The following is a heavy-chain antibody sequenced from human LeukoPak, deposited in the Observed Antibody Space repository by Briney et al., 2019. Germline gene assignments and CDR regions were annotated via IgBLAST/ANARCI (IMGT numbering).Heavy chain of an antibody. J-gene: IGHJ6*02. V-gene: IGHV3-21*01. Sequence: GGSLRLSCAASGFTFSSYSMNWVRQAPGMGLEWVSSISSSSSYIYYADSVKGRFTTSRDNAKNSLYLQMNSLRAEDTAVYYCARDLAEPQDGTDVWGQGTTATVSS. CDR1: GFTFSSYS. D-gene: IGHD3-16*01. CDR3: ARDLAEPQDGTDV. CDR2: ISSSSSYI.